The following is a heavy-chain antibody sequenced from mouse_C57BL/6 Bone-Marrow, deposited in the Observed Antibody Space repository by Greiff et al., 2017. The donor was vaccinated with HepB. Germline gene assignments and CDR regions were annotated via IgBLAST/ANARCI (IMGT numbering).Heavy chain of an antibody. CDR2: ISDGGSYT. V-gene: IGHV5-4*01. D-gene: IGHD2-10*02. J-gene: IGHJ3*01. CDR3: ARDRGYGNFPWFAY. Sequence: EVHLVESGGGLVKPGGSLKLSCAASGFTFSSYAMSWVRQTPEKRLEWVATISDGGSYTYYPDNVKGRFTISRDNAKNNLYLQMSHLKSEDTAMYYCARDRGYGNFPWFAYWGQGTLVTVSA. CDR1: GFTFSSYA.